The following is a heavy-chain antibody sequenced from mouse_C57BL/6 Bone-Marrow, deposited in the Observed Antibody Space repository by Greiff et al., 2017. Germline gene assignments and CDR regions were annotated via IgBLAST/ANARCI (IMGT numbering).Heavy chain of an antibody. D-gene: IGHD2-12*01. Sequence: EVQRVESGGGLVKPGGSLKLSCAASGFTFSSYAMSWVRQTPEKRLEWVATISDGGSYTYYPDNVKGRFTISRDNAKNNLYLQRSHLKSEDTAMYYCARDGNYREAMDYWGQGTSVTVSS. J-gene: IGHJ4*01. CDR1: GFTFSSYA. CDR3: ARDGNYREAMDY. V-gene: IGHV5-4*01. CDR2: ISDGGSYT.